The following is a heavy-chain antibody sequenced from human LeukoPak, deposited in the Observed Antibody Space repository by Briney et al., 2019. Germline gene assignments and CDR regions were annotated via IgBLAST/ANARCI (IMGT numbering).Heavy chain of an antibody. CDR1: GFTVSSNY. CDR2: IYSGGNT. Sequence: AGGSLRLSCAASGFTVSSNYMSWVRQAPGKGLEWVSVIYSGGNTYYADSVKGRFTISRDNSKNTLYLQVNSLRAEDTAVYYCARDIVATNFDYWGQGTLVTVSS. CDR3: ARDIVATNFDY. D-gene: IGHD5-12*01. J-gene: IGHJ4*02. V-gene: IGHV3-66*01.